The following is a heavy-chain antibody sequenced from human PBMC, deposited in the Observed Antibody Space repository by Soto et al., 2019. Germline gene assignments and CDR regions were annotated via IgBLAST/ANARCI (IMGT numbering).Heavy chain of an antibody. D-gene: IGHD3-9*01. J-gene: IGHJ3*02. V-gene: IGHV3-30-3*01. Sequence: QVQLVESGGGVVQPGRSLRLSCAASGFTFSSYAMLWVRQAPGKGLEWVAVISYDGSNKYYADSVKGRFTISRDNSKNTLYLQMNSLRAEDTAVYYCASGGFTISSLGAFDIWGQGTMVTVSS. CDR2: ISYDGSNK. CDR3: ASGGFTISSLGAFDI. CDR1: GFTFSSYA.